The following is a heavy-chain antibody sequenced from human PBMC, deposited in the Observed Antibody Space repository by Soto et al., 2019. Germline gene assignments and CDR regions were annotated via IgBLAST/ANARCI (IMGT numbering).Heavy chain of an antibody. J-gene: IGHJ1*01. Sequence: QVQLQESGPGLVKPSQTLSLTCTVSGGSISSGGYYWSWIRQHPGKGLEWIGYIYYSGSTYYNTYIKRRVTIPVDTSKNQFSLKLSSVNAAETAVYYCATWYYYDSSGYYPEYFQHWGQGTLVTVSS. CDR2: IYYSGST. D-gene: IGHD3-22*01. V-gene: IGHV4-31*03. CDR1: GGSISSGGYY. CDR3: ATWYYYDSSGYYPEYFQH.